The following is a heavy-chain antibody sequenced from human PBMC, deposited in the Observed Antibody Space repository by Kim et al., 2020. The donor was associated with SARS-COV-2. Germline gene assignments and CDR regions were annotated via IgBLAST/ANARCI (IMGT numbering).Heavy chain of an antibody. Sequence: GKGRFNISRDNAKNSLYLQMNSLRDEDTAVYYCAREVSGYDPNYYYYMDVWGKGTTVTVSS. J-gene: IGHJ6*03. CDR3: AREVSGYDPNYYYYMDV. D-gene: IGHD5-12*01. V-gene: IGHV3-21*01.